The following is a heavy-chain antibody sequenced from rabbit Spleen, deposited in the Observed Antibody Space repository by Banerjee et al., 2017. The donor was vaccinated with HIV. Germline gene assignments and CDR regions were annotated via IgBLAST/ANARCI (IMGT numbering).Heavy chain of an antibody. Sequence: QLEESGGGLVKPEGSLTLTCKASGVSLNDKDVMCWVRQAPGKGLEWIGYIDPVFGSTYYASWVNGQFTISSHNAQNTLYLQLNSLTAADTATYFCARGPPYAGYAGYGPFYFNLWGPGTLVTVS. CDR1: GVSLNDKD. V-gene: IGHV1S7*01. D-gene: IGHD7-1*01. J-gene: IGHJ4*01. CDR2: IDPVFGST. CDR3: ARGPPYAGYAGYGPFYFNL.